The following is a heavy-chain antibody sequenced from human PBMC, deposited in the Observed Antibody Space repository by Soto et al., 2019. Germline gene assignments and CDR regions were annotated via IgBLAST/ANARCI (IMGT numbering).Heavy chain of an antibody. V-gene: IGHV2-5*02. J-gene: IGHJ4*02. CDR3: AQDYHGSGSTGY. CDR2: IYWDDDK. Sequence: PPLVNPPQALPLNRPLSGFSPSTRGVGVGLIRQPPGKALEWLALIYWDDDKRYSPSLKSRLTITKDTSKHQVVLTMTNMDPVDTATYYCAQDYHGSGSTGYWGQGTLVTVSS. D-gene: IGHD3-10*01. CDR1: GFSPSTRGVG.